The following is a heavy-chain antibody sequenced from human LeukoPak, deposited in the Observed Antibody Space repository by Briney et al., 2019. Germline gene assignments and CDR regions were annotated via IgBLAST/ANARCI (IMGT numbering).Heavy chain of an antibody. Sequence: SLRLSCTASGFTFGDYAMSWFRQAPGKGLEWVGFIRSKAYGGATEYAASVKGRFTTSRDDSKSIAYLQMNSLKTEDTAVYYCTRVYSSSWPRSRTYYYMDVWGKGTTVTVSS. CDR1: GFTFGDYA. CDR3: TRVYSSSWPRSRTYYYMDV. V-gene: IGHV3-49*03. J-gene: IGHJ6*03. D-gene: IGHD6-6*01. CDR2: IRSKAYGGAT.